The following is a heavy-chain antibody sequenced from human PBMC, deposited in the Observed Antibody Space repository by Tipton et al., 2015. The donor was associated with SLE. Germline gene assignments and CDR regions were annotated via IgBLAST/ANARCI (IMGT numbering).Heavy chain of an antibody. CDR1: GYTFSSHG. V-gene: IGHV1-18*01. J-gene: IGHJ3*02. D-gene: IGHD6-13*01. CDR3: ATYSSSWPDAFDI. CDR2: INIYNDRI. Sequence: QLVQSGAELKKPGASVKVSCKASGYTFSSHGISWVRQAPGQGLEWMGWINIYNDRIDYAQKFQGRVTMTKDTSTSTAYMELRSLRSDDTAVYYCATYSSSWPDAFDIWGQGTMVTVSS.